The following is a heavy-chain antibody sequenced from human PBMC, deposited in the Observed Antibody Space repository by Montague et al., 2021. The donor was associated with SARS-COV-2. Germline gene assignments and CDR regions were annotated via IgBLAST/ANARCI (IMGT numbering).Heavy chain of an antibody. D-gene: IGHD6-19*01. J-gene: IGHJ4*02. V-gene: IGHV4-39*01. CDR2: MYYSGST. Sequence: SETLSLTCTVSGGSISSSSYYWGWIRQPPGKGLEWIGSMYYSGSTYYXPSLKSRVTISVDTSKNQFSLKLSSVTAADTAVYYCARQRRGGLVSTPRFFDYWGQGTLVTVSS. CDR1: GGSISSSSYY. CDR3: ARQRRGGLVSTPRFFDY.